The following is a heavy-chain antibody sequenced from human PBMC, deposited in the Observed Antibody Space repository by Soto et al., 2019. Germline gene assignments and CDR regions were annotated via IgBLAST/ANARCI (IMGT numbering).Heavy chain of an antibody. Sequence: GGSLRLSCAASGFTFSSYAMSWVRQAPGKGLEWVSAISGSGGSTYYADSVKGRFTISRDNSKNTLYLQMNSLRAEDTAVYYCAKDVGYDILTGYYRDFDYWGQGTLVTVSS. CDR1: GFTFSSYA. V-gene: IGHV3-23*01. CDR3: AKDVGYDILTGYYRDFDY. D-gene: IGHD3-9*01. J-gene: IGHJ4*02. CDR2: ISGSGGST.